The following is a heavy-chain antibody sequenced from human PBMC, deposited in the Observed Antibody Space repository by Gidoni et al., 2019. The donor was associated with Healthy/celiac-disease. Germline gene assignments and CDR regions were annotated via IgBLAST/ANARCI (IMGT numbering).Heavy chain of an antibody. CDR3: ARGYSSSWSQYYYYYYGMDV. D-gene: IGHD6-13*01. V-gene: IGHV5-51*01. J-gene: IGHJ6*02. Sequence: EVQLVQSGAEVQQPGESLKISRMGSGYCFTTYWIGWVRQMPGKGLEWMGIIYPGDSDTRYSPSFQGQVTISADKSISTAYLQWSSLKASDTDMYYCARGYSSSWSQYYYYYYGMDVWGQGTTVTVSS. CDR2: IYPGDSDT. CDR1: GYCFTTYW.